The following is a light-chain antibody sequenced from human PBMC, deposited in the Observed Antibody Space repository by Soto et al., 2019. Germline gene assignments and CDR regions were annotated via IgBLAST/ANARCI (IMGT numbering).Light chain of an antibody. J-gene: IGKJ4*01. CDR3: QQSYSMPLT. Sequence: DIQMTQSPSSLSASVGDRVTITFRASQSISNYLNLYQWEPGKAPKLLIYGASSFQSGVPSRFSGSGSGTDFTLTISSLQPEDFATYYCQQSYSMPLTFGGGTKVDIK. CDR1: QSISNY. V-gene: IGKV1-39*01. CDR2: GAS.